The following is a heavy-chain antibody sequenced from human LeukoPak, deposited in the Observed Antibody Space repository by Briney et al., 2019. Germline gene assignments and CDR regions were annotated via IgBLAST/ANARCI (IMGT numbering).Heavy chain of an antibody. V-gene: IGHV5-51*01. J-gene: IGHJ3*02. CDR3: ASPVVVAATAAFDI. D-gene: IGHD2-15*01. CDR2: IYPGDSDT. Sequence: GESLKISCKGSGYSFTSYWIGWVRQMPGKGLEWMGIIYPGDSDTSYSPSFQGQVTISADKSISTAYLQWSSLKAPDTAMYYCASPVVVAATAAFDIWGQGTMVTVSS. CDR1: GYSFTSYW.